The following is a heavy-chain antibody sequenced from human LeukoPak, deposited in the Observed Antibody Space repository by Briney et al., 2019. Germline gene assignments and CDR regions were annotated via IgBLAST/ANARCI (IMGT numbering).Heavy chain of an antibody. CDR3: ARDDTIFGVVIKDYYYYYMDV. V-gene: IGHV4-4*07. CDR1: GGSISSCY. J-gene: IGHJ6*03. Sequence: SETLSLTCTVSGGSISSCYWSWIRQPAGKGLEWIGRIYTSGSTNYNPSLKSRVTMSVDTSKNQFSLRLSSVTAADTAVYYCARDDTIFGVVIKDYYYYYMDVWGKGTTVTVSS. D-gene: IGHD3-3*01. CDR2: IYTSGST.